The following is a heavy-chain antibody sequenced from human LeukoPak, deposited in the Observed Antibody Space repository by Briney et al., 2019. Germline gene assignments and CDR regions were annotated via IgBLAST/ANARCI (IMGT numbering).Heavy chain of an antibody. CDR1: GYTFTSYG. D-gene: IGHD3-22*01. Sequence: ASVKVSCKASGYTFTSYGISWVRQAPGQGLEWMGWISAYNGNTNYAQKFQGRVTMTRDTSISTAYMELSRLRSDDTAVYYCARATYYYDSSGYRYWGQGTLVTVSS. CDR3: ARATYYYDSSGYRY. CDR2: ISAYNGNT. J-gene: IGHJ4*02. V-gene: IGHV1-18*01.